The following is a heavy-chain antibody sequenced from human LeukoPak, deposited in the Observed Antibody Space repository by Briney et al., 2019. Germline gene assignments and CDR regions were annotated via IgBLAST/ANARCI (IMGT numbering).Heavy chain of an antibody. CDR1: GFTFSSYG. CDR3: AKDHYDFWSGYYSESFVDC. J-gene: IGHJ4*02. V-gene: IGHV3-30*02. D-gene: IGHD3-3*01. Sequence: PGGSLRLSCAASGFTFSSYGMHWVRQAPGKGLEWVAFIRYDGSNKYYADSVKGRFTISRDNSKNTLYLQMNSLRAEDTAVYYCAKDHYDFWSGYYSESFVDCWGQGTLVTVSS. CDR2: IRYDGSNK.